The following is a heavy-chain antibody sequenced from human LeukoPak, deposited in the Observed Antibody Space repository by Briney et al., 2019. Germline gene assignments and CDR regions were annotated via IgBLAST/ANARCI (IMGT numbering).Heavy chain of an antibody. D-gene: IGHD3-22*01. CDR3: ARAADNYYDSSGDAFDI. J-gene: IGHJ3*02. CDR1: GGSISSSNW. Sequence: SETLSLTCAVSGGSISSSNWWSWVRQPPGKGLEWIGEIYHSGSTNYNPSLKSRVTISVDKSKNQFSLKLSSVTAADTAVYYCARAADNYYDSSGDAFDIWGQGTMVTVSS. V-gene: IGHV4-4*02. CDR2: IYHSGST.